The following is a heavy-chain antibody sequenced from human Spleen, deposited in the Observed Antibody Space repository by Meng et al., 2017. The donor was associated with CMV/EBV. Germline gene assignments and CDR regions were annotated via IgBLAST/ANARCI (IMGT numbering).Heavy chain of an antibody. V-gene: IGHV4-4*07. CDR2: IDMSGST. J-gene: IGHJ4*02. CDR3: ASGPNPYYFDW. CDR1: GASITSSY. Sequence: PQQDVGPGQVKTSETLSLTCMASGASITSSYWSWIRQPAGKGLECIGRIDMSGSTNYNPSLKSRVTMSLDTSKNQFSLKMSSVTAADTAVYYCASGPNPYYFDWWGQGTLVTVSS.